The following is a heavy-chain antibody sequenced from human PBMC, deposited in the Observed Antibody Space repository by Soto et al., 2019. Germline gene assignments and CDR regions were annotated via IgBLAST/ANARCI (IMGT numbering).Heavy chain of an antibody. Sequence: QPGGSLRLSCAASGFTFSSYGMHWVRQAPGKGLEWVAVISYDGSNKYYADSVKGRFTISRDNSKNTLYLQMNSLRAEDTAVYYCAKDMRYCSGGSCYPLGMDVWGQGTTVTVSS. CDR2: ISYDGSNK. V-gene: IGHV3-30*18. J-gene: IGHJ6*02. CDR1: GFTFSSYG. CDR3: AKDMRYCSGGSCYPLGMDV. D-gene: IGHD2-15*01.